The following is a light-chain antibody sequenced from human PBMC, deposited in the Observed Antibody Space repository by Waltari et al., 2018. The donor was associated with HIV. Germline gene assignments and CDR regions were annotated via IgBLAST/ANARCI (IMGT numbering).Light chain of an antibody. CDR3: QQSYSNPLT. CDR2: DAS. J-gene: IGKJ3*01. Sequence: DIQMTQSPASLSASVGDRVTITCRASQSVFNNLNWYQQKPGKAPNLLIYDASSLQSGVPSRFSGSGSGTDFTLTISSLQPEDFASYYCQQSYSNPLTFGPGTKVDIK. V-gene: IGKV1-39*01. CDR1: QSVFNN.